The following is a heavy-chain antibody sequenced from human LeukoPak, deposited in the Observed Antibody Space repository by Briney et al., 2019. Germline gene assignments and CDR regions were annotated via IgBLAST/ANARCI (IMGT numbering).Heavy chain of an antibody. CDR2: IDPSDSYT. CDR1: GYSFTSYW. CDR3: ARRVGAWYSVYY. D-gene: IGHD6-13*01. J-gene: IGHJ4*02. Sequence: GESLRISCKGSGYSFTSYWITWVRQMPGKGLEWMGRIDPSDSYTNYSPSFQGHVTISADKSISTAYLQWSSLKAADTAMYYCARRVGAWYSVYYWGRGTLVTVSS. V-gene: IGHV5-10-1*01.